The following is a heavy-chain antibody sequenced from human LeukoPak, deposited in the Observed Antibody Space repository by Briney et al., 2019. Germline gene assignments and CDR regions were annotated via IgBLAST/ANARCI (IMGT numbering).Heavy chain of an antibody. J-gene: IGHJ4*02. CDR1: GGSISSGGYY. CDR3: ARDRDSSGYYSG. D-gene: IGHD3-22*01. Sequence: SETLSLTCTVSGGSISSGGYYWSWIRQHPGKGLEWIGYIYYSGSTYYNPSLKSRVTISVDTSKNQFSLKLSSVTAADTAAYYCARDRDSSGYYSGWGQGTLVTVSS. CDR2: IYYSGST. V-gene: IGHV4-31*03.